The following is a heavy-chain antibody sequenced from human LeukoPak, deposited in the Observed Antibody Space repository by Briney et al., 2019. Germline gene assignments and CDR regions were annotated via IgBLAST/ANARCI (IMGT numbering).Heavy chain of an antibody. V-gene: IGHV3-21*04. CDR1: GFTFSSYS. J-gene: IGHJ6*03. CDR2: ISSSSSYI. D-gene: IGHD2-8*02. CDR3: AKVPRFLVYYYYYMDV. Sequence: PGGSLRLSCAASGFTFSSYSMNWVRQAPGKGLEWVSSISSSSSYIYYADSVKGRFTISRDNAKNSLYLQMNSLRAEDTAVYYCAKVPRFLVYYYYYMDVWGKGTTVTISS.